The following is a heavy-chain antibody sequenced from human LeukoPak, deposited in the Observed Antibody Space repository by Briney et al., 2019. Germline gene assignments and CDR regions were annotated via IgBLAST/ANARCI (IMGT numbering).Heavy chain of an antibody. Sequence: SETLSLTCTVSGGSISSSSYYWGWIRQPPGKGLEWIGSIYYSGSTYYNPSLKSRVTISVDTSKNQFSLKLSSVTAADTAVYYCARHALGMIVVVDYWGQGTPVTVSS. CDR2: IYYSGST. CDR1: GGSISSSSYY. J-gene: IGHJ4*02. CDR3: ARHALGMIVVVDY. D-gene: IGHD3-22*01. V-gene: IGHV4-39*01.